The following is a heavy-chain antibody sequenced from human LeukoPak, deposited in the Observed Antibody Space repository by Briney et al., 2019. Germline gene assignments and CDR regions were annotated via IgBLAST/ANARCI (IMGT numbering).Heavy chain of an antibody. J-gene: IGHJ5*02. Sequence: PGGSLRLSCAASGFSFSDYSMTWVRQAPGKGLEWGSTISSNGGDTYYADSVKGRFTISRDNSKDTLYLEMNSVRAEDTAVYYCAKGGYTTWFDPWGKGTLVTVSS. CDR1: GFSFSDYS. V-gene: IGHV3-23*01. CDR2: ISSNGGDT. D-gene: IGHD2-15*01. CDR3: AKGGYTTWFDP.